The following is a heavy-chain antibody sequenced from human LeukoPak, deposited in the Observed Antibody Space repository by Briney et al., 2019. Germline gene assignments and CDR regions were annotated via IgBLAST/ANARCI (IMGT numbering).Heavy chain of an antibody. J-gene: IGHJ4*02. D-gene: IGHD5-24*01. CDR1: GFTFSSYS. Sequence: PGGSLRLSCAASGFTFSSYSMHWVRQAPGKGLEWVSSISASRSDIYYADSVKGRFTISRDNAKNSLYLQMNSLRAEDTAVYYCARGRGDGYNNNFDYWGQGTLVTVSS. V-gene: IGHV3-21*01. CDR3: ARGRGDGYNNNFDY. CDR2: ISASRSDI.